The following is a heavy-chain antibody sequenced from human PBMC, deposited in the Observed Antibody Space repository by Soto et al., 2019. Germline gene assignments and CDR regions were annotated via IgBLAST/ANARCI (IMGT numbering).Heavy chain of an antibody. J-gene: IGHJ4*02. CDR1: GYSFTTYW. V-gene: IGHV5-51*01. Sequence: HGESLKISCKGSGYSFTTYWIGWVRQMPGKGLEWMGIIYPGDSGTRYSPSFQGQVTMSADKSINTAYLQWSSLRASDTALYYCERRGDGYSFDYWGQGTLVTVSS. CDR2: IYPGDSGT. D-gene: IGHD5-12*01. CDR3: ERRGDGYSFDY.